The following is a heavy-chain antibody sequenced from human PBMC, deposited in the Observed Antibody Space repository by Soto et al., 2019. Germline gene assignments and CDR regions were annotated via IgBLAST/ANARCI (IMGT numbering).Heavy chain of an antibody. CDR2: INPNSGGT. V-gene: IGHV1-2*04. Sequence: AASVKVSCKASGYTFTGYYMHWVRQAPGQGLEWMGWINPNSGGTNYAQKFQGWVTMTRDTSISTAYMELSRLRSDDTAVYYCARGPPFEYSSSYNWFDPWGQGTLVTVS. J-gene: IGHJ5*02. CDR3: ARGPPFEYSSSYNWFDP. D-gene: IGHD6-6*01. CDR1: GYTFTGYY.